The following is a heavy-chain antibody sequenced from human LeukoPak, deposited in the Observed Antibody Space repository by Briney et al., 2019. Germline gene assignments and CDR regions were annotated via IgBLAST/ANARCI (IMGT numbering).Heavy chain of an antibody. CDR2: INPNSGGT. CDR3: ARANCTYGVCSPVYNWFDP. D-gene: IGHD2-8*01. J-gene: IGHJ5*02. V-gene: IGHV1-2*02. CDR1: GYIFTGYY. Sequence: ASVKVSCKASGYIFTGYYLHWVRQAPGQGLEWMGWINPNSGGTNYAQKFQGRVTMTRDTSITTAYMEVSRLRSDDTAVYYCARANCTYGVCSPVYNWFDPWGQGTLVTVSS.